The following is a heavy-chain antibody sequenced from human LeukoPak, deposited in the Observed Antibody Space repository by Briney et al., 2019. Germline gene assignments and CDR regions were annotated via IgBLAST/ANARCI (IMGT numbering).Heavy chain of an antibody. CDR1: GFTLSSYA. D-gene: IGHD3-10*01. V-gene: IGHV3-23*01. CDR3: AKDSTASADYYLDY. Sequence: GGSLRLSCAASGFTLSSYAMSWVRQAPGKGLEWVSAISGSRSDGSTYYADSVKGRFTISRDNSKNTLYLQMNSLRAEDPAVYYCAKDSTASADYYLDYWGQGTLVTAS. J-gene: IGHJ4*02. CDR2: ISGSRSDGST.